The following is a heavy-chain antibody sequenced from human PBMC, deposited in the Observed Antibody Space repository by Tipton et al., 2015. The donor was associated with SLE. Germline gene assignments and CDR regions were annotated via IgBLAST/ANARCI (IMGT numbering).Heavy chain of an antibody. J-gene: IGHJ4*02. D-gene: IGHD6-19*01. CDR2: IYYSGST. CDR1: GGSISSGSYY. V-gene: IGHV4-39*07. Sequence: TLSLTCTVSGGSISSGSYYWGWIRQPPGKGLEWIGSIYYSGSTYYNPSLKSRVTISVDTSKNQFSLKLSSVTAADTAVYYCARDIPPYSSGWYATDYWGQGTLVTVSS. CDR3: ARDIPPYSSGWYATDY.